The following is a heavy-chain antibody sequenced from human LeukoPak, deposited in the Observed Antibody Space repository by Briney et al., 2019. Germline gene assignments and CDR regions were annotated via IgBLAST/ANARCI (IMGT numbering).Heavy chain of an antibody. J-gene: IGHJ4*02. V-gene: IGHV3-23*01. CDR3: AKIAETSGSYGQGYDY. CDR1: GFTFDDYT. Sequence: GSLRLSCAASGFTFDDYTMHWVRQAPGKGLEWVSGIVGSGGSTYYADSVKGRFTISRDNSKNTLYLQMNSLRAEDTAVFYCAKIAETSGSYGQGYDYWGQGTLVTVSS. CDR2: IVGSGGST. D-gene: IGHD1-26*01.